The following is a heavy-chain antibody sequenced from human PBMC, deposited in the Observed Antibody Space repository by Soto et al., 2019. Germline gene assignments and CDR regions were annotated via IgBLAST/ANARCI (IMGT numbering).Heavy chain of an antibody. CDR3: ARHHDS. J-gene: IGHJ4*02. V-gene: IGHV4-30-2*01. CDR2: IYHSGST. CDR1: GGSISSGGYS. Sequence: PSETLSLTCAVSGGSISSGGYSWNWIRQPPGKGLEWIGNIYHSGSTYYNASLKSRVTISVDRSKNQFSLKLSSVTAADTAVYYCARHHDSWGQGTLVTVSS.